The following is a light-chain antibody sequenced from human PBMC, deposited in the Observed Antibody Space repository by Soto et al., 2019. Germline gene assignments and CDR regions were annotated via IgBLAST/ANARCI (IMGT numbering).Light chain of an antibody. CDR2: VAS. J-gene: IGKJ4*01. V-gene: IGKV3-11*01. Sequence: EIVLTQSPVTLSLSPGERATLSCRASQSVTTFLAWYQQKPGQAPSLLIYVASKRATGIPARFSGSGSGTDFTLTISSLEPEDFAVYYCQQRTNWPLTFGGGTKVEIK. CDR1: QSVTTF. CDR3: QQRTNWPLT.